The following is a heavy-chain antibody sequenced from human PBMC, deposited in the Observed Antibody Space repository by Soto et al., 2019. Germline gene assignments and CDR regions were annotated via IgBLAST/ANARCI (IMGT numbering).Heavy chain of an antibody. CDR1: GGSISSYY. D-gene: IGHD3-22*01. Sequence: SETLSLTCTVSGGSISSYYWNWIRQPPGKGLEWIGYIYYSGSTNYNASLQSRVTISVDRSKNQFSLKLSSVTAADTAVYYCAGSGYYHNSGTDVWGQGTTVTVSS. CDR3: AGSGYYHNSGTDV. V-gene: IGHV4-59*12. CDR2: IYYSGST. J-gene: IGHJ6*02.